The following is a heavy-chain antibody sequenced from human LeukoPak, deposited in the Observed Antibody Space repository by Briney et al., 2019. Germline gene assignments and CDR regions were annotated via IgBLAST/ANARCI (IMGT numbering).Heavy chain of an antibody. J-gene: IGHJ4*02. V-gene: IGHV4-59*01. CDR2: IYYSGST. CDR1: GGSISSYY. Sequence: SETLSLTCTVSGGSISSYYWSWIRQPPGKGLEWIGYIYYSGSTNYNPSLKSRVTISVDTSKNQFSPKLSSVTAADTAVYYCARDPGYCSSTSCYDNSGYDLWGQGTLVTVSS. CDR3: ARDPGYCSSTSCYDNSGYDL. D-gene: IGHD2-2*01.